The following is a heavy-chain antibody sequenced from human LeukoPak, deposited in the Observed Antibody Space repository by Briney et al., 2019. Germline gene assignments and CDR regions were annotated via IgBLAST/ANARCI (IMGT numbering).Heavy chain of an antibody. Sequence: GASVKVSCKASGYTFTSYAMHWVRQAPGQRLEWMGWINAGNGNTKYSQKFQGRVTITRDTSASTAYMELSSLRSEDTAVYYCAGRYSSGYEGDYWGQGTLVTVSS. CDR2: INAGNGNT. CDR3: AGRYSSGYEGDY. CDR1: GYTFTSYA. J-gene: IGHJ4*02. V-gene: IGHV1-3*01. D-gene: IGHD6-19*01.